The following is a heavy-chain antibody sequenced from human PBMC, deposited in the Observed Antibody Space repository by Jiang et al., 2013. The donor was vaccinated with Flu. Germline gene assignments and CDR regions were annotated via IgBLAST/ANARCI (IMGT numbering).Heavy chain of an antibody. J-gene: IGHJ6*02. Sequence: GSGLVKPSETLSLTCAVYGGSFSGYYWSWIRQPPGKGLEWIGEINHSGSTNYNPSLKSRVTISVDTSKNQFSLKLSSVTAADTAVYYCARRMGGDRNAEYYYYYGMDVWGQGTTVTVSS. V-gene: IGHV4-34*01. CDR3: ARRMGGDRNAEYYYYYGMDV. CDR1: GGSFSGYY. D-gene: IGHD1-26*01. CDR2: INHSGST.